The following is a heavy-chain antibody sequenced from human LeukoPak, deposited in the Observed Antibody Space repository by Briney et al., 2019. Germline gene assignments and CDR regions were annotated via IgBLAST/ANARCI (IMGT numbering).Heavy chain of an antibody. D-gene: IGHD3-3*01. CDR2: FDPEDGET. Sequence: ASVKVSCKVSGYTLTELSMHWVRQAPGKGLEWMAGFDPEDGETIYAQKFQGRVTMTEDTSTDTAYMELSSLRSEDTAVYYCATGIFYAPWIFGVGYVDYWGQGTLVTVSS. CDR1: GYTLTELS. CDR3: ATGIFYAPWIFGVGYVDY. V-gene: IGHV1-24*01. J-gene: IGHJ4*02.